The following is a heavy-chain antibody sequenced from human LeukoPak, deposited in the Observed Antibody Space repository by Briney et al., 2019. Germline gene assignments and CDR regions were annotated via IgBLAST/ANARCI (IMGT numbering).Heavy chain of an antibody. CDR1: GFTFSSYD. CDR2: IGIAGDT. D-gene: IGHD6-6*01. CDR3: ARAPPYSSASWGYYGMDV. V-gene: IGHV3-13*01. J-gene: IGHJ6*02. Sequence: GGSLRLSCAASGFTFSSYDMHWVRQTIGKGLEWVSSIGIAGDTYYPGSVKGRFTISGENAKNSLYLQMNSLRAGDTAVYYCARAPPYSSASWGYYGMDVWGQGTTVTVSS.